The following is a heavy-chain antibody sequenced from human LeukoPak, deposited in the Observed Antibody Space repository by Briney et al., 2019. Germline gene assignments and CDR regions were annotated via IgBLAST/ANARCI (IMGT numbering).Heavy chain of an antibody. J-gene: IGHJ4*02. CDR2: INPSGGST. CDR1: GYTFTSYY. V-gene: IGHV1-46*01. Sequence: ASVTVSCKASGYTFTSYYMHWVRQAPGQGLEWMGIINPSGGSTSYAQKFQGRVTMTRDTSTSTVYMELSSLRSEDTAVYYCARDRSGDCYYDYWGQGTLVTVSS. CDR3: ARDRSGDCYYDY. D-gene: IGHD2-21*02.